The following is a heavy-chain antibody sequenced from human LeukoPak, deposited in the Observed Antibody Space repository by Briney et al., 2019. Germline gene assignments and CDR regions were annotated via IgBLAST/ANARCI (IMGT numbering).Heavy chain of an antibody. CDR3: ARDIVMVVGSFYYGMDF. Sequence: ASVKVSCKASGDTFSNYAISWVRQAPGQGLEWMGWISAYNGNTNYAQNLQGRVTMTTDTSTSTAYMELRSLRSDDTAVYYCARDIVMVVGSFYYGMDFWGQGTTVTVSS. CDR2: ISAYNGNT. CDR1: GDTFSNYA. J-gene: IGHJ6*02. D-gene: IGHD2-15*01. V-gene: IGHV1-18*01.